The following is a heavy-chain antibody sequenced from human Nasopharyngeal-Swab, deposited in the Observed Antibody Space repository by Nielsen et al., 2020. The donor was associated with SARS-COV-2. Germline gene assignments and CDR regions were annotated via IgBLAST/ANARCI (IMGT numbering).Heavy chain of an antibody. CDR1: GFTFSSYG. CDR2: IWYDGSNK. D-gene: IGHD2-8*01. J-gene: IGHJ5*02. V-gene: IGHV3-33*01. CDR3: ARAHPRSCTDGVCFRSQVYNWFDP. Sequence: GGSLRLSCAASGFTFSSYGMHWVRQAPGKGPEWVAVIWYDGSNKYYADSVKGRFTISRDNSKNTLYLQMNSLRAEDTAVYYCARAHPRSCTDGVCFRSQVYNWFDPWGQGTLVTVSS.